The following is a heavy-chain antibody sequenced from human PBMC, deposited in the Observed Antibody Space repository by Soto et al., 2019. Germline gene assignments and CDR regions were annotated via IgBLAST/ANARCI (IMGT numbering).Heavy chain of an antibody. CDR1: GGSINNYY. CDR2: IYFIGST. Sequence: PSETLSLTCTVSGGSINNYYWNWIREAPGKGLEWIGYIYFIGSTSYNPSLMGRVTLSVDTSKNELSLKLTSVTAADTAVYYCAGGDTLTPTGFDFWGPGTLVTVSS. CDR3: AGGDTLTPTGFDF. V-gene: IGHV4-59*01. J-gene: IGHJ4*02. D-gene: IGHD3-9*01.